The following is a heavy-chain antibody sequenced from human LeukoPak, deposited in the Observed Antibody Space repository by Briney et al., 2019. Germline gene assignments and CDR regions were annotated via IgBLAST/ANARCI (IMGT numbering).Heavy chain of an antibody. CDR1: GGSFSSEA. CDR3: GRKAGDCGGGSCYSIDY. CDR2: IIPIFGTA. J-gene: IGHJ4*02. V-gene: IGHV1-69*05. Sequence: SVKVSCKAFGGSFSSEAIRWVRQAPGQGLEWMGGIIPIFGTANYAQKFQGRVTITTDESTSTAYMEVSSLRSEDTAVYYCGRKAGDCGGGSCYSIDYWGQGTLVTVSS. D-gene: IGHD2-15*01.